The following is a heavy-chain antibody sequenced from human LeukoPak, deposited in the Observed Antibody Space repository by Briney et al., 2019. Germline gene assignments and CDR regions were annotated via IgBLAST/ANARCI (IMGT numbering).Heavy chain of an antibody. J-gene: IGHJ4*02. CDR1: GFTFSSYA. D-gene: IGHD5-18*01. CDR3: ARDLDGYRPFDY. CDR2: ISGSGGST. Sequence: GGSLRLSCAASGFTFSSYAMGWVRQAPGKGLEWVSAISGSGGSTYYADSVKGRFTISRDNSKNTLYLQMNSLRAEDTAVYYRARDLDGYRPFDYWGQGTLVTVSS. V-gene: IGHV3-23*01.